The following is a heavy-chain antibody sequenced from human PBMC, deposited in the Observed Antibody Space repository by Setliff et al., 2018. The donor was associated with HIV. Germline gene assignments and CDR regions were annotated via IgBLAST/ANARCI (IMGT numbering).Heavy chain of an antibody. V-gene: IGHV5-51*01. D-gene: IGHD1-26*01. CDR3: ARFRYSGSYYVGDAFDI. CDR2: IFPGDSGV. J-gene: IGHJ3*02. CDR1: GYNFTSHW. Sequence: PGESLKISCKGSGYNFTSHWIGWVRQMPGRGLEWMAIIFPGDSGVRKSPSFQGQVTISADKSIDTAYLQWSSLKASDTAMYYCARFRYSGSYYVGDAFDIWGQGTMVTVSS.